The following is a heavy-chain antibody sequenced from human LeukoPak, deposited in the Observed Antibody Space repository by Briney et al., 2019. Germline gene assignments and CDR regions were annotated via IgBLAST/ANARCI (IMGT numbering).Heavy chain of an antibody. V-gene: IGHV3-23*01. D-gene: IGHD5-18*01. CDR3: AKTRSDTAMGLGFDY. Sequence: GGSLRLSCAASGFTFSSYAMSWVRQAPGKGLERVSAISGSGGSTYYADSVKGRFTISRDNSKNTLYLQMNSLRAEDTAVYYCAKTRSDTAMGLGFDYWGQGTLVIVSS. J-gene: IGHJ4*02. CDR2: ISGSGGST. CDR1: GFTFSSYA.